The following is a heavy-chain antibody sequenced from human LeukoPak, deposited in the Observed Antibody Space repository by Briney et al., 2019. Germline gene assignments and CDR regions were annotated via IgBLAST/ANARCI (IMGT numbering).Heavy chain of an antibody. Sequence: SQTLSLTCAISGDSVSSNCAAWNWIRQSPSRGLEWLGRTYYRSKWYNDYAVSVKSRITINPDTSKNQFSLQLNSVTPEDTAVYYCARDPYYYDSSGSPDDAFDIWGQGTMVTVSS. CDR1: GDSVSSNCAA. CDR2: TYYRSKWYN. J-gene: IGHJ3*02. D-gene: IGHD3-22*01. CDR3: ARDPYYYDSSGSPDDAFDI. V-gene: IGHV6-1*01.